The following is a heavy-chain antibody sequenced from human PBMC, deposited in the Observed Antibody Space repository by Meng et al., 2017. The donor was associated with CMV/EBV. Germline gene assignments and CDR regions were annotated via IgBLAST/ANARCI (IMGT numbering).Heavy chain of an antibody. CDR1: GGSVSSGSYY. J-gene: IGHJ6*02. CDR2: IYYSGST. V-gene: IGHV4-61*01. Sequence: SETLSLTCTVSGGSVSSGSYYWSWIRQPPGKGLEWIGYIYYSGSTNYNPSLKSRVTISVDTSKNQFSLKLSSVTAADTAVYYCARGLRSGYSYHGMDVWGQGTTVTVSS. D-gene: IGHD3-3*01. CDR3: ARGLRSGYSYHGMDV.